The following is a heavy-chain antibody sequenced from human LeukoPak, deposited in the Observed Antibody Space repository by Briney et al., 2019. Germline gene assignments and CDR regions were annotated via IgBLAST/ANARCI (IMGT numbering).Heavy chain of an antibody. CDR3: VRDMTTATTCYLQH. CDR1: GFTFSSYW. J-gene: IGHJ1*01. Sequence: PGGSLRLSCAASGFTFSSYWMHWVRQAPGKGLEWVSSIHETSRCIYYADSVKGRFTISRDNAKNSLYVQMNSLRAEDTAVYYCVRDMTTATTCYLQHWGQGTLVTVSS. D-gene: IGHD4-17*01. V-gene: IGHV3-21*01. CDR2: IHETSRCI.